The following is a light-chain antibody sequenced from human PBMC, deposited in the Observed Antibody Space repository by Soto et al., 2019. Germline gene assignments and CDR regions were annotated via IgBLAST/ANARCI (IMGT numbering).Light chain of an antibody. J-gene: IGLJ1*01. CDR3: AAWDDSLSGPHYV. CDR2: RNN. CDR1: SSNIGSNY. Sequence: QSGLTQPPAASGTPGQRVTISCSGSSSNIGSNYVYWYQQLPGTAPKLLIYRNNQRPSGVPDRFSGSKSGTSASLAISGLRSEDEADYYCAAWDDSLSGPHYVFGTGTKVT. V-gene: IGLV1-47*01.